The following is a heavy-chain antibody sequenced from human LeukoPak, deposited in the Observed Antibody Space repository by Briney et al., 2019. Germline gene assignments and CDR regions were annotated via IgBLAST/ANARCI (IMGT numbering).Heavy chain of an antibody. J-gene: IGHJ4*02. CDR1: GFTFSSYG. CDR3: ARDPDGYRQGHHFDY. V-gene: IGHV3-66*01. Sequence: GGSLRLSCAASGFTFSSYGMSWVRQAPGKGLEWVSVIYSGGSTYYADSVKGRFTISRDNSKNTLYLQMNSLKAEDTAVYYCARDPDGYRQGHHFDYWGQGTLVTVSS. CDR2: IYSGGST. D-gene: IGHD5-18*01.